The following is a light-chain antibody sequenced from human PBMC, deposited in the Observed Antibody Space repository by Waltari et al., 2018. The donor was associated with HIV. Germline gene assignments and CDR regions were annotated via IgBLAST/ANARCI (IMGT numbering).Light chain of an antibody. CDR3: NSFSTSNTYV. CDR2: EVN. J-gene: IGLJ1*01. CDR1: NSYVGYFNY. V-gene: IGLV2-14*01. Sequence: QSALTQPASVSGSPGQSITLSCTGTNSYVGYFNYVSWYQQHPGKAPKVIIYEVNNRPSGVSNHFSGSKSGYTASLTISGLRAEDEADYYCNSFSTSNTYVFGTGTRVTVL.